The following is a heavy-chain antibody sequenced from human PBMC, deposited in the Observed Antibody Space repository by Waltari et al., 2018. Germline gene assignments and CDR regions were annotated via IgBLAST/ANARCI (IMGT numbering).Heavy chain of an antibody. J-gene: IGHJ4*02. D-gene: IGHD7-27*01. Sequence: VQLVQSGAEVKNPGDSVRISCKISGNPLTGYYLHGVRQAPGQGLEFLGWMHPANGGTRYTQKFQGRVALTRDTSIETSYMELSRLTSEDTAIYFCALLPNFNEYLFDFWGQGTLVTVSS. CDR2: MHPANGGT. CDR3: ALLPNFNEYLFDF. V-gene: IGHV1-2*02. CDR1: GNPLTGYY.